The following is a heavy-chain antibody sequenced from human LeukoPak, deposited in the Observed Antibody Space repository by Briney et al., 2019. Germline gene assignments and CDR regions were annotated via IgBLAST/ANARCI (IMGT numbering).Heavy chain of an antibody. CDR3: AKLPHCSGGSCYENFDY. J-gene: IGHJ4*02. Sequence: GGSLRLSCAASGNYWMHWVRQAPGKGLLWVSHINSDGSWTSYADSVKGRFTISRDNSKNTLYLQMNSLRAEDTAVYYCAKLPHCSGGSCYENFDYWGQGTLVTVSS. CDR2: INSDGSWT. D-gene: IGHD2-15*01. V-gene: IGHV3-74*01. CDR1: GNYW.